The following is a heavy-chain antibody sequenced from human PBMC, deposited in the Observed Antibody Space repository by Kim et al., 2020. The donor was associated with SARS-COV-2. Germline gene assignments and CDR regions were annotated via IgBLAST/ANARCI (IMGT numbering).Heavy chain of an antibody. J-gene: IGHJ3*02. CDR3: ARDGITMVRGVIITDDAFDI. V-gene: IGHV7-4-1*02. D-gene: IGHD3-10*01. Sequence: ASVKVSCKASGYTFTSYAMNWVRQAPGQGLEWMGWINTNTGNPTYAQGFTGRFVFSLDTSVSTAYLQISSLKAEDTAVYYCARDGITMVRGVIITDDAFDIWGQGTMVTVSS. CDR1: GYTFTSYA. CDR2: INTNTGNP.